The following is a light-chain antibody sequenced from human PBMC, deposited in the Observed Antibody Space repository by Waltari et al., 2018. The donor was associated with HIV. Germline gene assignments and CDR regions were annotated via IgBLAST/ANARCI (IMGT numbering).Light chain of an antibody. CDR3: LQGVRLYT. J-gene: IGKJ2*01. Sequence: EIEVIQTPDSLSVTPGQPASISCKTSQTLLYSDGKTYLYWYLQKAGQPPQPLIYEVSNRLSGVSDRFSGSGSETDFTLTISRVEAEDVGVYYCLQGVRLYTFGLGTKLEIK. V-gene: IGKV2D-29*01. CDR2: EVS. CDR1: QTLLYSDGKTY.